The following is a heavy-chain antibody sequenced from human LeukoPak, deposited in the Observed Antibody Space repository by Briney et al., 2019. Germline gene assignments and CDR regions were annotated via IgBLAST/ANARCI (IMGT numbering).Heavy chain of an antibody. CDR1: GGSISSYY. J-gene: IGHJ4*02. D-gene: IGHD6-19*01. CDR2: IYYSGST. V-gene: IGHV4-59*01. Sequence: PSETLSLTCTVSGGSISSYYWSWIRQPPGKGLEWIGYIYYSGSTDYNPSLKSRVTISVETSKNQFSLNLSSVTAADMAVYYCARGRLARSPYFDYWGQGTLVTVSS. CDR3: ARGRLARSPYFDY.